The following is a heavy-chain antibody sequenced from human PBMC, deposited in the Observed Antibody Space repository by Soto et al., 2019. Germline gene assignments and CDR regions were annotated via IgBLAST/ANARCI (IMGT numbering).Heavy chain of an antibody. CDR3: XXXXXXXGSGNYYNRIDF. CDR1: GGIFSTYA. D-gene: IGHD3-10*01. CDR2: IIPLFGTP. V-gene: IGHV1-69*01. Sequence: QVQLVQSGAEVKKPGSSVKVSCKASGGIFSTYAISWLRQAPGQGLEWMGGIIPLFGTPNYAQRFQGRVTITADESTSTAYMELSRXRSXXTAXYXXXXXXXXXGSGNYYNRIDFWGQGTLVTVSS. J-gene: IGHJ4*02.